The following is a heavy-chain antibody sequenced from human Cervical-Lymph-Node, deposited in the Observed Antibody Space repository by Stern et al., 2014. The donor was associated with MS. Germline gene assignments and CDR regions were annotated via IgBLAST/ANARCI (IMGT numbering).Heavy chain of an antibody. CDR2: VIPIFGTA. CDR3: ARGELKEGLVRGMDV. D-gene: IGHD1-26*01. Sequence: VQLLESGAEVKKPGSSVKVSCTASGGNFSSYAISWVRQAPGPGLEWVGGVIPIFGTANYAQKFQGRVTITADESTSTAYMELSSLRSEDTAVYYCARGELKEGLVRGMDVWGQGTTVTVSS. J-gene: IGHJ6*02. CDR1: GGNFSSYA. V-gene: IGHV1-69*01.